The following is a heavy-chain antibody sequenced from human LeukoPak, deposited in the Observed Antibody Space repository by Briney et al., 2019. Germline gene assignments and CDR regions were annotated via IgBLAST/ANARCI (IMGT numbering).Heavy chain of an antibody. D-gene: IGHD2/OR15-2a*01. CDR3: AREGIVRTYDQ. CDR2: IYTSGST. CDR1: GGSISTYY. Sequence: SETLSLTCTVSGGSISTYYWSWIRQPAGRGLEWIGRIYTSGSTNYNPSLKSRVTMSVDTSKNQFSLRLSSVTAADTAVYYCAREGIVRTYDQWGQGTLVTVSS. V-gene: IGHV4-4*07. J-gene: IGHJ4*02.